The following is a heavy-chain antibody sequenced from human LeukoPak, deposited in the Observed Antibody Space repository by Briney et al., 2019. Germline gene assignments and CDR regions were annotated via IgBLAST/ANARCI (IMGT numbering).Heavy chain of an antibody. CDR3: ARGGRLLSSRGYFDL. CDR1: GGSISSDY. CDR2: IYYSGST. D-gene: IGHD2-2*01. J-gene: IGHJ2*01. Sequence: SETLSLTCTVSGGSISSDYWSWIRQPPGKGLEWIGNIYYSGSTNYNPSLKSRVTISVDTSKNQFSVKLSSVTAADTAVYYCARGGRLLSSRGYFDLWGRGTLVTVSS. V-gene: IGHV4-59*01.